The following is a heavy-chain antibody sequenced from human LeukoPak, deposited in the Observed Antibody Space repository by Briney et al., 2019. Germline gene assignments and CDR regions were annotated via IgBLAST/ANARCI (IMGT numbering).Heavy chain of an antibody. CDR3: ARRAGGNNYYFDY. V-gene: IGHV1-2*02. Sequence: ASVKVSCKASGYTFTAYYMHWVRQAPGQGLEWMGWINPNSGGTNYAQKFQGSVTMIRDTSISTAYMELSRLRSDDTAAYYCARRAGGNNYYFDYWGQGTLVTVSS. CDR2: INPNSGGT. CDR1: GYTFTAYY. J-gene: IGHJ4*02. D-gene: IGHD1/OR15-1a*01.